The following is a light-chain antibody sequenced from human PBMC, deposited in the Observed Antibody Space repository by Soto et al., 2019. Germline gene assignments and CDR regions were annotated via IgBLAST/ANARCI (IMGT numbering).Light chain of an antibody. CDR2: GAS. V-gene: IGKV3-20*01. J-gene: IGKJ1*01. CDR3: QQYDSSPKWT. Sequence: EIVLTQSPGTLSLSPGERATLSCRASQSVSSIYSAWYQQKPGQAPRLLIYGASSRATGIPDRFSGSGSGTEFTLTISRLEPEDFAVYYCQQYDSSPKWTFGQGT. CDR1: QSVSSIY.